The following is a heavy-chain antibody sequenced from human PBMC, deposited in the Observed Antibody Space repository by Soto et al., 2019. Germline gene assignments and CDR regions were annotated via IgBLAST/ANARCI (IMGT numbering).Heavy chain of an antibody. J-gene: IGHJ4*02. D-gene: IGHD3-10*01. CDR3: ARGPITMVRGAHFDY. CDR2: INSDGSST. CDR1: GFTFSSYW. V-gene: IGHV3-74*01. Sequence: EVQLVESGGGLVQPGGSLRLSCAASGFTFSSYWMHWVRQAPGKGLVWVSRINSDGSSTSYADSVKGRFTISRDNAKNTLYLQMNSLRAEDTAVYYCARGPITMVRGAHFDYWGQGTLVTVSS.